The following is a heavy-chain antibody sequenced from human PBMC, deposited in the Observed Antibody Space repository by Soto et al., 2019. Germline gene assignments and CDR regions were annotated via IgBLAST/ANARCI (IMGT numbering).Heavy chain of an antibody. Sequence: QVQLQESGPGLVKPSQTLSLTCTVSGGSISSGGYYWSWIRQHPGKGLEWIGYIYYSGSTYYNPSLKSRVTISVDPSKNQFSLKLSSVTAADTDVYYCARRGYYDSSGYYCSSALPYWGQGTLVTVSS. CDR2: IYYSGST. CDR1: GGSISSGGYY. D-gene: IGHD3-22*01. CDR3: ARRGYYDSSGYYCSSALPY. V-gene: IGHV4-31*03. J-gene: IGHJ4*02.